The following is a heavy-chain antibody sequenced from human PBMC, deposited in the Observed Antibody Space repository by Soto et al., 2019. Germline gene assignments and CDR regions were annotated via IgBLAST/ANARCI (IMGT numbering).Heavy chain of an antibody. J-gene: IGHJ3*02. V-gene: IGHV2-5*02. CDR1: GFSLSTSSVG. D-gene: IGHD3-22*01. CDR3: AHSPEHYSDNSGYRHDAFDI. Sequence: QITLKESGPTLVKPTQTLTLTCTFSGFSLSTSSVGVGWIRQPPGKALEWLALIYWDDDKRYSAALNSRLTIPKNTSKHHVVLTITNTDPEEAVTYYCAHSPEHYSDNSGYRHDAFDIWGQGTMVTVSS. CDR2: IYWDDDK.